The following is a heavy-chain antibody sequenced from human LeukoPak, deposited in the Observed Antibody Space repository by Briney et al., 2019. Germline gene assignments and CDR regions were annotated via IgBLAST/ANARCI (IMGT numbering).Heavy chain of an antibody. CDR2: IYPGDSDT. V-gene: IGHV5-51*01. D-gene: IGHD2-2*01. Sequence: GESLKISCKGSGYSFTSYWIGWVRQMPGKGLEWMGIIYPGDSDTRYSPSFQRQVTISADKSISTAYLQWSSLKASDTAMYYCARSLGYCSSTSCYAGWFDPRGQGTLVTVSS. J-gene: IGHJ5*02. CDR3: ARSLGYCSSTSCYAGWFDP. CDR1: GYSFTSYW.